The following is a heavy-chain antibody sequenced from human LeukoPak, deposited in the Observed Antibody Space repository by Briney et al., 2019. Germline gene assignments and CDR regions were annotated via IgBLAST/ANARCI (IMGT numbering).Heavy chain of an antibody. Sequence: SETLSLTCTVSGVSIRSSSYFWAWIRQPPGKGLERIGEMNHSGRSNYNPSLKSRVTISVDTSKKQFSLKLNSVTAADTAVYYCARGGGPCSNGECPPWFDPWGQGILVTVSS. V-gene: IGHV4-39*07. J-gene: IGHJ5*02. CDR1: GVSIRSSSYF. CDR2: MNHSGRS. D-gene: IGHD2-8*01. CDR3: ARGGGPCSNGECPPWFDP.